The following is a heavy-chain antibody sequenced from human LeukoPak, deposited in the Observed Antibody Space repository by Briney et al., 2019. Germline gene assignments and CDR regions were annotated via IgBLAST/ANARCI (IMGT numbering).Heavy chain of an antibody. V-gene: IGHV3-23*01. J-gene: IGHJ4*02. CDR3: GKTTAGYSSGRYPGWPVDY. D-gene: IGHD6-19*01. CDR1: GFTFNSYA. Sequence: GGSLRLSCAASGFTFNSYAMYWVRQAPGKGLEWVSGIFGSGGSAHYADSVKGRFTISRDNSKNTVYLQMDSLRVDDTAVYYCGKTTAGYSSGRYPGWPVDYWGQGTLVTVSS. CDR2: IFGSGGSA.